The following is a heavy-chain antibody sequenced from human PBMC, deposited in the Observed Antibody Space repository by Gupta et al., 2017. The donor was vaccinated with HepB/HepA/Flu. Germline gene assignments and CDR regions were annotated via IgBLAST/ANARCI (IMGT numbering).Heavy chain of an antibody. Sequence: EVQLVESGGGLVQPGGSLRLFCSASGFAFSDSWLHWVRQPPGKGLGWLSRIKSDGTEIDYADSVKGQFTTSRDNAKSTLYLQMNGLRVEDTGVYYCAKKVDLASNGWEWFDPWGQGTLVTVSS. CDR3: AKKVDLASNGWEWFDP. D-gene: IGHD1-26*01. CDR2: IKSDGTEI. V-gene: IGHV3-74*01. J-gene: IGHJ5*02. CDR1: GFAFSDSW.